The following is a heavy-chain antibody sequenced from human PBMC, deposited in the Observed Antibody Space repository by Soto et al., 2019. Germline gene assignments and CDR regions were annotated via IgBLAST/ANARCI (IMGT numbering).Heavy chain of an antibody. Sequence: ASVKVSCKASGYTFTGYYMHWVRQAPGQGLEWMGWIDPNSGGTNYAQKFQGRVTITRDASMSTAYMELSSLRSDDTAVYYCAVDTQQVSTPVDYWCQGILVTVS. CDR2: IDPNSGGT. V-gene: IGHV1-2*02. J-gene: IGHJ4*02. D-gene: IGHD6-13*01. CDR3: AVDTQQVSTPVDY. CDR1: GYTFTGYY.